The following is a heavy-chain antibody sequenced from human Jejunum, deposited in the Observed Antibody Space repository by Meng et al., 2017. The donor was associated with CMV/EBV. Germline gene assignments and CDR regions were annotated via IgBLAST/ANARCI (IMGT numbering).Heavy chain of an antibody. CDR1: GLSVSGND. CDR3: AREPWGYYYGPF. V-gene: IGHV3-53*01. CDR2: IYGGGST. D-gene: IGHD3-3*01. J-gene: IGHJ4*02. Sequence: AASGLSVSGNDMSWVRQATGKGMEWVANIYGGGSTFHADSVKGRFTISRDDSKNTVYLQMNNLRAEDTAVYYCAREPWGYYYGPFWGQGTRVTVSS.